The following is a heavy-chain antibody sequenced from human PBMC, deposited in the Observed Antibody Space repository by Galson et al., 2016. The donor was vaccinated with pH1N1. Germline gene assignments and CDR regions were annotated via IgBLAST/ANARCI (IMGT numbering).Heavy chain of an antibody. J-gene: IGHJ4*02. CDR2: ISWNNGSM. Sequence: SLRLSCAASGFIFSDYWMQWVRQAPGKGLEWVSGISWNNGSMDYADSVKGRFTISRDNAKNSLFLQMNSLRAEDTALYYCAKVGGFYYGTFDYWGQGTLVTVSS. CDR1: GFIFSDYW. V-gene: IGHV3-9*01. D-gene: IGHD1-26*01. CDR3: AKVGGFYYGTFDY.